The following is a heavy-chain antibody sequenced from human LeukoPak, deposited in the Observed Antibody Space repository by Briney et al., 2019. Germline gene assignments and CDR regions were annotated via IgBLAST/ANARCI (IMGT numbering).Heavy chain of an antibody. D-gene: IGHD1-26*01. V-gene: IGHV3-64*01. J-gene: IGHJ4*02. Sequence: PGGSLRLSCAASGFTFSTYPMYWVRQAPGRGPEYVSGINNNGDRTYYAKSVKGRFTISRDNSKNTLYLQVGSLRAEDMAVYYCARGSLVGPTPYLDSWGQGTLVTVSS. CDR3: ARGSLVGPTPYLDS. CDR1: GFTFSTYP. CDR2: INNNGDRT.